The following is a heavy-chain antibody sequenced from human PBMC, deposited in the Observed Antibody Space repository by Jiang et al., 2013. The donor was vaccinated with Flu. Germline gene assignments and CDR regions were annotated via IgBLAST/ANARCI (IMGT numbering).Heavy chain of an antibody. Sequence: TFTGYYMHWVRQAPGQGLEWMGWINPNSGGTNYAQKFQGRVTMTRDTSISTAYMELSRLRSDDTAVYYCARAPGDNFDWFHWGQGTLVTVSS. CDR2: INPNSGGT. CDR3: ARAPGDNFDWFH. V-gene: IGHV1-2*02. CDR1: TFTGYY. J-gene: IGHJ4*02. D-gene: IGHD3-9*01.